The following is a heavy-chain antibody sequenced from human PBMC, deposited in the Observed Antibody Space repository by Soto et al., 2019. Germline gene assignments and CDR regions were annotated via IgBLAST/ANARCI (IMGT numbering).Heavy chain of an antibody. CDR3: ASSYDSSGYNWFDP. V-gene: IGHV4-59*01. J-gene: IGHJ5*02. CDR1: GGSISSYY. D-gene: IGHD3-22*01. Sequence: SETLSLTCTVSGGSISSYYWSWIRQPPGKGLEWIGYIHYSGSTNYNPSLKSRVTISVDTSKNQFSLKLSSVTAADTAVYYCASSYDSSGYNWFDPWGQGTLVTVSS. CDR2: IHYSGST.